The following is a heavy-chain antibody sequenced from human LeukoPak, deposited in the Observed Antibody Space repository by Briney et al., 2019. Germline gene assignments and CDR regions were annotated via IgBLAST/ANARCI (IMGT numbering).Heavy chain of an antibody. J-gene: IGHJ4*02. D-gene: IGHD6-13*01. Sequence: GRSLRLSCAASGFTFSSYAMHWVRQAPGKGLEWVAVISYDGSNKYYADSVKGRFTISRDNSKNMLYLQMNSLRAEDTAVYYCARESRAAASTLDYWGQGTLVTVSS. CDR1: GFTFSSYA. CDR2: ISYDGSNK. CDR3: ARESRAAASTLDY. V-gene: IGHV3-30*04.